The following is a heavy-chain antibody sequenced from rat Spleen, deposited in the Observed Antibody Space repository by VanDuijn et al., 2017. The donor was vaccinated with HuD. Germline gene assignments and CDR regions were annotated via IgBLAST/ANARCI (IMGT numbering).Heavy chain of an antibody. CDR1: GFTFSDYG. CDR2: ISYGDSSGHSST. D-gene: IGHD1-1*01. V-gene: IGHV5-29*01. J-gene: IGHJ1*01. CDR3: AREDYSDWYFDF. Sequence: EVQLVESGGGLVQPGRSLKLSCAASGFTFSDYGMAWVRQAPTKGLEWVATISYGDSSGHSSTYYRDSVKGRFTISRDNANSTLYLQMDSLRSEDTATYYCAREDYSDWYFDFWGPGTLVTVSS.